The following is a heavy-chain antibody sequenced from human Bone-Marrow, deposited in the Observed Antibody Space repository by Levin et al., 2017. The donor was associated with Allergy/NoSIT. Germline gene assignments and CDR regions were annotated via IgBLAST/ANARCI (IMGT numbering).Heavy chain of an antibody. Sequence: GGSLRLSCAASGFTFKDYVMYWVRQVPGKGLEWVSLISWDGASTYYADSVRGRFTISRDNSNSALYLQMNSLRVEDSALYYCVKDLYDSSGYYRDYFDYYGMDVWGRGTTVTVSS. D-gene: IGHD3-22*01. J-gene: IGHJ6*02. V-gene: IGHV3-43D*03. CDR2: ISWDGAST. CDR3: VKDLYDSSGYYRDYFDYYGMDV. CDR1: GFTFKDYV.